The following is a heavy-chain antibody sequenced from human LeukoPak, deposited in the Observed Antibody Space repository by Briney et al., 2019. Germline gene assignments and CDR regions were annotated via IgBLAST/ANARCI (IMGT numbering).Heavy chain of an antibody. J-gene: IGHJ4*02. V-gene: IGHV3-21*01. Sequence: GGSLRLSCAAPGFTFSSYSMNWVRQAPGKGLEWVSSISSSSSYIYYADSVKGRFTISRDNAKNSLYLQMNSLRAEDTAVYYCARRAVRVGRYGGYDYWGQGTLVTVSS. D-gene: IGHD5-12*01. CDR2: ISSSSSYI. CDR1: GFTFSSYS. CDR3: ARRAVRVGRYGGYDY.